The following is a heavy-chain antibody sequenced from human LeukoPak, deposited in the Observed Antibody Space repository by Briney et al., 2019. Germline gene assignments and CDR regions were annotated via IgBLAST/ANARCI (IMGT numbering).Heavy chain of an antibody. V-gene: IGHV4-31*03. D-gene: IGHD3-22*01. J-gene: IGHJ3*02. Sequence: SETLSLTCTVSGGSVSSGNYYWNWIRQHPGKGLEWIGYIYYSGSTYYNPSLKSRVTISVDTSKNQFSLKLSSVTAADMAVYYCAREKTAYYYDSSGYSEGAFDIWGQGTMVTVSS. CDR2: IYYSGST. CDR3: AREKTAYYYDSSGYSEGAFDI. CDR1: GGSVSSGNYY.